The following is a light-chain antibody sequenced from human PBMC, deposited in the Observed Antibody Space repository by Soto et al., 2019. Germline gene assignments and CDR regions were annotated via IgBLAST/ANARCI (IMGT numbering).Light chain of an antibody. CDR1: QSVSSN. CDR2: GAS. V-gene: IGKV3D-15*01. CDR3: QQYNNWPPDFT. J-gene: IGKJ3*01. Sequence: EIVMTQSPATLSVSPGERATLSCRASQSVSSNLAWYQQKPGQAPRLLIYGASIRATGIPARFSGSGSGTELTLTISSLQSEDFAVYYCQQYNNWPPDFTFGPGTKVDIK.